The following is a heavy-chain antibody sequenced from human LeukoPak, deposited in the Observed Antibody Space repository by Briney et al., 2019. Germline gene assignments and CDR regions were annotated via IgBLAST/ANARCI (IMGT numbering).Heavy chain of an antibody. Sequence: SETLSLTCAVYGGSFSGYYWSWIRQPPGKGLEWIGEINHSGSTNYNPSLKSRVTISVDTSKNQFSLKLISVTAADTAVYYCARNDYVWGSYYRFGYWGQGTLVTVSS. CDR2: INHSGST. D-gene: IGHD3-16*01. J-gene: IGHJ4*02. V-gene: IGHV4-34*01. CDR1: GGSFSGYY. CDR3: ARNDYVWGSYYRFGY.